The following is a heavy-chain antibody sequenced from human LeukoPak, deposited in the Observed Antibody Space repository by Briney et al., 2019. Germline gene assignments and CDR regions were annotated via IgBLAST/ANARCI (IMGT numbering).Heavy chain of an antibody. D-gene: IGHD4-17*01. CDR2: INPSGGST. CDR1: GYTFTSYY. CDR3: ARRGEYGDHEI. J-gene: IGHJ4*02. Sequence: ASVKVSCKASGYTFTSYYMLWVRQAPGQGLEWMGIINPSGGSTSYARKFQGRVTMTRDTSTSTVYMELSSLRSEDTAVYYCARRGEYGDHEIWGQGTLVTVSS. V-gene: IGHV1-46*01.